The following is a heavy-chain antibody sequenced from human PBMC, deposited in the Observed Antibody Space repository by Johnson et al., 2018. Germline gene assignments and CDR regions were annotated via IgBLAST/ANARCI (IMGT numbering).Heavy chain of an antibody. Sequence: VQLVESGGGLVQPGRSQRLSCAASGFTFDDYAMHWVRQAPGKGLEWVSGISWTSDNIAYADCVKGRFTISRDNAKNSLYLQMNSLRAEDTAVYYCAKDREDYGDYGAGGNAEYFQHWGQGTLVTVSS. CDR3: AKDREDYGDYGAGGNAEYFQH. V-gene: IGHV3-9*01. D-gene: IGHD4-17*01. CDR2: ISWTSDNI. J-gene: IGHJ1*01. CDR1: GFTFDDYA.